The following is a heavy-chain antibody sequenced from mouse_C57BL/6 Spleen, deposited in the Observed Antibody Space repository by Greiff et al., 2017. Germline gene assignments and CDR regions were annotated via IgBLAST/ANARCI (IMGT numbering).Heavy chain of an antibody. Sequence: QVQLQQSGPELVKPGASVKLSCKASGYTFTSYDINWVKQRPGQGLEWIGWIYPRDGSTKYNEKFKGKATLTVDTSSSTAYMELHSLTSEDSAVYFCAIGGSSSLWYFDVWGTGTTVTVSS. CDR3: AIGGSSSLWYFDV. CDR1: GYTFTSYD. CDR2: IYPRDGST. D-gene: IGHD1-1*01. J-gene: IGHJ1*03. V-gene: IGHV1-85*01.